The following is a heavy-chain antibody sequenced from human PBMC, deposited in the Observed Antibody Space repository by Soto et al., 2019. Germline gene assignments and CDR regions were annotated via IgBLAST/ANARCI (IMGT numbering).Heavy chain of an antibody. J-gene: IGHJ4*02. CDR2: IYFNGNT. V-gene: IGHV4-59*01. Sequence: PSETLSLTCTVSAASFSKYCWSWIRQPPGKGLEWIGYIYFNGNTNYNPSLKRRVTISIDTSEKQISLNLTSVTDADTAVYYCASVTFGGVVLAHWGQGTLVTVSS. CDR3: ASVTFGGVVLAH. CDR1: AASFSKYC. D-gene: IGHD3-16*01.